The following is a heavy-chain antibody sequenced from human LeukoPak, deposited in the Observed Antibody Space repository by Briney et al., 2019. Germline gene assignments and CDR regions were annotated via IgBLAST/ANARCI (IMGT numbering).Heavy chain of an antibody. Sequence: GASVKVSCKASGYTFTGYYMHWVRQAPGQGLEWMGWINPNSGGTNYAQKFQGRVTMTRDTSISTAYMELSRLRSDDTAVYYCAKSPDMIVVVKIDYWGQGTLVTVSS. V-gene: IGHV1-2*02. CDR1: GYTFTGYY. CDR3: AKSPDMIVVVKIDY. CDR2: INPNSGGT. J-gene: IGHJ4*02. D-gene: IGHD3-22*01.